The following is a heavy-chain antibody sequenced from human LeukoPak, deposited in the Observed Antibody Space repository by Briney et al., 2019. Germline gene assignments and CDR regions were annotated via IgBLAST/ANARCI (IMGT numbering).Heavy chain of an antibody. CDR3: ARWGGPYSSPSSPPAY. D-gene: IGHD6-6*01. CDR1: GYTFTSYG. Sequence: ASVKVSCKASGYTFTSYGISWVRQAPGQGLEWMGWISAYNGNTNYAQKLQGRVTMTTDTSTSTAYMELRSLRSDDTAVYYCARWGGPYSSPSSPPAYWGQGTLVTVSS. J-gene: IGHJ4*02. CDR2: ISAYNGNT. V-gene: IGHV1-18*01.